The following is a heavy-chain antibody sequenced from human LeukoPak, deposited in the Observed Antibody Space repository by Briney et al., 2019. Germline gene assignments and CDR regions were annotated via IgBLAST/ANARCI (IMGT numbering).Heavy chain of an antibody. J-gene: IGHJ6*04. CDR1: GFTFSSYG. CDR2: IYHSGST. V-gene: IGHV4-4*02. D-gene: IGHD3-9*01. CDR3: AARYFDWLLSPYYYGMDV. Sequence: PGRSLRLSCAASGFTFSSYGMHWVRQPPGKGLEWIGEIYHSGSTNYNPSLKSRVTISVDKSKNQFSLKLSSVTAADTAVYYCAARYFDWLLSPYYYGMDVWGKGTTVTVSS.